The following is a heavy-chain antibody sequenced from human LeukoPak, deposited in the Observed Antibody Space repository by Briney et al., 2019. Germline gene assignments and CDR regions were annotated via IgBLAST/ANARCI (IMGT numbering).Heavy chain of an antibody. V-gene: IGHV1-69*13. CDR1: GGTFSSYA. D-gene: IGHD2-2*01. Sequence: SVKVSCKASGGTFSSYAISWVRQAPGQGLEWMGGIIPIFGTANYAQKFQGRVTITAGESTSTAYMELSSLRSEDTAVYYCARGEPSCSSTSCYFFYFDYWGQGTLVTVSS. J-gene: IGHJ4*02. CDR3: ARGEPSCSSTSCYFFYFDY. CDR2: IIPIFGTA.